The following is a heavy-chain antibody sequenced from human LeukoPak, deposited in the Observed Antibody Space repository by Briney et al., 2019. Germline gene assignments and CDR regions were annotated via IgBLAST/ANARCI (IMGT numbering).Heavy chain of an antibody. CDR1: GYSFTTYW. CDR3: ATPYSNFWPKNFHH. CDR2: SYHGNSGT. Sequence: GAALKISCKASGYSFTTYWIGWVRPMRGKGLEWMGISYHGNSGTRNCPHFQGQVTITAEKSISTAALQWSSRKASDTTMYYCATPYSNFWPKNFHHWGQGTLVTVSS. D-gene: IGHD6-13*01. V-gene: IGHV5-51*01. J-gene: IGHJ1*01.